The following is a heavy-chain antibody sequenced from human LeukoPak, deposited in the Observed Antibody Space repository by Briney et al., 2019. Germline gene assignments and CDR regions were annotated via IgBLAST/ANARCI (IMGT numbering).Heavy chain of an antibody. CDR1: GGTFSSYA. CDR3: TRDRAGGCDY. D-gene: IGHD3-10*01. V-gene: IGHV1-69*13. Sequence: GASVKVSCKASGGTFSSYAISWVRQAPGQGLEWMGGIIPIFGTANYAQKFQGRVTITADESTSTAYMELSSLRSEDTAVYYCTRDRAGGCDYWGQGTLVTVSS. J-gene: IGHJ4*02. CDR2: IIPIFGTA.